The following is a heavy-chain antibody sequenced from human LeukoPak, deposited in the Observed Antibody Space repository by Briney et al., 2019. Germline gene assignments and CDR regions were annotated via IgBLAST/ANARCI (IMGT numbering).Heavy chain of an antibody. CDR2: IKQDGSEK. CDR1: GFTFSSYW. D-gene: IGHD3-10*01. Sequence: GGSLRLSCAASGFTFSSYWMSWVRQAPGKGLEWEANIKQDGSEKYYVDSVKGRFTISRDNAKNSLYLQMNSLRAEDTAVYYCAKNRGSGSYYDYWGQGTLVTVSS. CDR3: AKNRGSGSYYDY. V-gene: IGHV3-7*01. J-gene: IGHJ4*02.